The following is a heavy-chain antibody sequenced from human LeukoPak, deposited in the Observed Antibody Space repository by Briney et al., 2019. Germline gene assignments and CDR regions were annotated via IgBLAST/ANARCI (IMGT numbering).Heavy chain of an antibody. CDR2: ISSFSGTI. D-gene: IGHD3-16*01. CDR3: ARDQGGVGY. J-gene: IGHJ4*02. CDR1: GITFSSYS. Sequence: GGSLRLSCVASGITFSSYSMNWVRQAPGKGLEWVSYISSFSGTINYADSVKGRFTISRDNPKNSLYLQMNSLRAEDTAVYYCARDQGGVGYWGQGTLVTVSS. V-gene: IGHV3-48*01.